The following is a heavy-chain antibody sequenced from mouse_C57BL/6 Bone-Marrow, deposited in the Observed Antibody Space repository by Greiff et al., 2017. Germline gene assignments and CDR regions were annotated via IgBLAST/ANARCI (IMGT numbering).Heavy chain of an antibody. CDR1: GFTFSSYT. D-gene: IGHD2-4*01. V-gene: IGHV5-9*01. CDR2: ISGGGGNT. Sequence: EVQGVESGGGLVKPGGSLKLSCAASGFTFSSYTMSWVRQTPEKRLEWVATISGGGGNTYYPDSVKGRFTISRDNAKNTLYLQMSSLRSEDTALYYCARRGLRLYYAMDYWGQGTSVTVSS. CDR3: ARRGLRLYYAMDY. J-gene: IGHJ4*01.